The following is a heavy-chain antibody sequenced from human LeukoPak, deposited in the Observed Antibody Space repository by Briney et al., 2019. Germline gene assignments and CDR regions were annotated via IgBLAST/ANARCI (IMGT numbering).Heavy chain of an antibody. J-gene: IGHJ3*02. CDR1: GFTFSSYE. CDR3: ATLGDAFDI. Sequence: GGSLRLSCAASGFTFSSYEMNWVRQAPGRGLEWVSYISSSGSTIYYADSVKGRFTISRDNAKNSLYLQMNSLRAEDTAVYYCATLGDAFDIWGQGTMVTVSS. D-gene: IGHD7-27*01. V-gene: IGHV3-48*03. CDR2: ISSSGSTI.